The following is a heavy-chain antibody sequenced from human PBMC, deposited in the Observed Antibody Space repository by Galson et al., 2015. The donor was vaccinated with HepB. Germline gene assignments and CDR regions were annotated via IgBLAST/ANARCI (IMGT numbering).Heavy chain of an antibody. V-gene: IGHV3-7*03. CDR1: GFTLSSYW. CDR2: IKQDGSDK. J-gene: IGHJ6*02. CDR3: SRDNYGYYQYYGMDV. D-gene: IGHD3-10*01. Sequence: SLRLSCAASGFTLSSYWMSWVRQAPGKGLEWVANIKQDGSDKYYVDSVKGRFTISRDNAKNSLYLQMNSLRAEDTAVYYCSRDNYGYYQYYGMDVWGQGTTFTVSS.